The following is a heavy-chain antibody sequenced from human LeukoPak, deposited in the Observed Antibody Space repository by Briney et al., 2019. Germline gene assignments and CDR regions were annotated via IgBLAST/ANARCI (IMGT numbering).Heavy chain of an antibody. CDR2: ISWNSGSI. V-gene: IGHV3-9*01. CDR1: GFTFDDYA. Sequence: GGSLRLSCAASGFTFDDYAMHWVRQAPGKGLEWVSGISWNSGSIGYADSVKGRFTISRDNAKNSLYLQMNSLRAEDTALYYCAKDIFKFAPIVAPSVGPFDYWGQGTLVTVSS. J-gene: IGHJ4*02. D-gene: IGHD5-12*01. CDR3: AKDIFKFAPIVAPSVGPFDY.